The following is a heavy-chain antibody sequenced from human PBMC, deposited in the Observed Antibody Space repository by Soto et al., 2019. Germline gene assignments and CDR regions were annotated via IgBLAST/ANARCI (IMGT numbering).Heavy chain of an antibody. CDR2: IKSKTDGGTT. J-gene: IGHJ6*02. Sequence: PGGSLRLSCAASGFTFSNAWMNWVRQAPGKGLEWVGRIKSKTDGGTTDYAAPVKGRFTISRDDSKNTLYLQMNSLKTEDTAVYYCTTGINLRGSPYYYYYGMDVWGQGTTVTVSS. CDR3: TTGINLRGSPYYYYYGMDV. CDR1: GFTFSNAW. V-gene: IGHV3-15*07. D-gene: IGHD1-20*01.